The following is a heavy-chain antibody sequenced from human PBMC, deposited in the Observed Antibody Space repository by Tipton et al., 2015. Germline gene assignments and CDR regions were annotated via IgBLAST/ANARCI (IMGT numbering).Heavy chain of an antibody. J-gene: IGHJ4*02. CDR2: ISHSGNT. V-gene: IGHV4-4*02. CDR3: ARARGRHGGLFDS. Sequence: TLSLTCAVSGGSISSSNWWTWVRQPPGKGLEWIGSISHSGNTYYNPSLKSRVTISVDTSKTQFSLKMSSVTASDTAVYYCARARGRHGGLFDSWGQGILVTVSS. CDR1: GGSISSSNW. D-gene: IGHD4-23*01.